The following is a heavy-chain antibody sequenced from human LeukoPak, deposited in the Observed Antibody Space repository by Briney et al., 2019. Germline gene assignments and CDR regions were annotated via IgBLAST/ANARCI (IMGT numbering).Heavy chain of an antibody. D-gene: IGHD5-12*01. CDR3: ARGGGYDPHYFDY. V-gene: IGHV1-69*05. CDR1: GGTFSSYA. J-gene: IGHJ4*02. CDR2: IIPIFGTA. Sequence: SVKVSCKASGGTFSSYAISWVRQAPGQGLEWMGGIIPIFGTANYAQRFQGRVTITTDESTSTAYMELSSLRSEDTAVYYCARGGGYDPHYFDYWGQGTLVTVSS.